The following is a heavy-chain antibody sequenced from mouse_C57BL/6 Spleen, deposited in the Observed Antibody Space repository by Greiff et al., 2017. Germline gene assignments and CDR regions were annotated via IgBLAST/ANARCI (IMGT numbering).Heavy chain of an antibody. CDR1: GYTFTEYT. CDR3: ARHEDLTGTLDY. D-gene: IGHD4-1*01. J-gene: IGHJ2*01. V-gene: IGHV1-62-2*01. CDR2: FYPGSGSI. Sequence: VQVVESGAELVKPGASVKLSCKASGYTFTEYTIHWVKQRSGQGLEWIGWFYPGSGSIKYNEKFKDKATLTADKSSSTVYMELSRLTSEDSAVYFCARHEDLTGTLDYWGQGTTLTVSS.